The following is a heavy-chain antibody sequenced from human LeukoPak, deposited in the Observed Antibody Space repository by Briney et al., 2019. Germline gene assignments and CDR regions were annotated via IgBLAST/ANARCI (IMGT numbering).Heavy chain of an antibody. V-gene: IGHV5-51*01. J-gene: IGHJ5*02. Sequence: GESLKISCKASGYSFSSHWIGWVRQMPGKGLECMGIIYPGDSDTRYSPSFQGQVTISADKSISTAYLQWSSLKASDTAMYYCARADSSGWYNPWGHGTLVTVPA. CDR2: IYPGDSDT. CDR3: ARADSSGWYNP. CDR1: GYSFSSHW. D-gene: IGHD6-25*01.